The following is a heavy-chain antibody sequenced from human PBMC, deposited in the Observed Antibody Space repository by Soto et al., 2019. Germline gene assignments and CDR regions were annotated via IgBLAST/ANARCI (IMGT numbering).Heavy chain of an antibody. CDR1: GYTFIVYH. J-gene: IGHJ4*02. CDR3: ARDPSDY. Sequence: QVPLVQSGAEVKKPGASVKVSCTASGYTFIVYHIHWVRQAPGQRLEWMGWINPGNGDTKYSQKFQDRVTITRDTSASTAYMEVSSLRSEDTAVYYCARDPSDYWGQGTLVTVSS. V-gene: IGHV1-3*01. CDR2: INPGNGDT.